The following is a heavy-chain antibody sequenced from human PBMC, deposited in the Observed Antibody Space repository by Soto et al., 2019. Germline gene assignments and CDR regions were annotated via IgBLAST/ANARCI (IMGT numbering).Heavy chain of an antibody. Sequence: GGSLRLSCAASEFTFSQHWMNWVRQGPGRGLEWVAVISYDGSNKYYADTVKGRFTISRDNSNNILYLQLDSLRTDDTSIYYCAREGLRLEYFDYWGPGTLVTVSS. V-gene: IGHV3-30-3*01. CDR1: EFTFSQHW. J-gene: IGHJ4*02. D-gene: IGHD5-12*01. CDR3: AREGLRLEYFDY. CDR2: ISYDGSNK.